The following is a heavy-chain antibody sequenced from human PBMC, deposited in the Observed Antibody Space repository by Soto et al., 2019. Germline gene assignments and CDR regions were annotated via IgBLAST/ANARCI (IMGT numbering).Heavy chain of an antibody. CDR1: GYTFTSYA. D-gene: IGHD2-21*02. CDR3: ARSIVVVTALDY. Sequence: ASVKVSCQASGYTFTSYAMHWVRQAPGQRLEWMGWINAGNGNTKYSQKFQGRVTITRDTSASTAYMELSSLRSEDTAVYYCARSIVVVTALDYWGQGTLVTVSS. CDR2: INAGNGNT. J-gene: IGHJ4*02. V-gene: IGHV1-3*01.